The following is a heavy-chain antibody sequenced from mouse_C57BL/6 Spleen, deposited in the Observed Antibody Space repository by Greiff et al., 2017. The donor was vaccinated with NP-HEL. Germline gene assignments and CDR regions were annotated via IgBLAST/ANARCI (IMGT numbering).Heavy chain of an antibody. D-gene: IGHD1-1*01. V-gene: IGHV1-64*01. CDR3: ARTPITTVVAADWYFDV. CDR2: IHPNSGST. J-gene: IGHJ1*03. Sequence: QVQLKQPGAELVKPGASVKLSCKASGYTFTSYWMHWVKQRPGQGLEWIGMIHPNSGSTNYNEKFKSKATLTVDKSSSTAYMQLSSLTSEDSAVYYCARTPITTVVAADWYFDVRGTGTTVTVSS. CDR1: GYTFTSYW.